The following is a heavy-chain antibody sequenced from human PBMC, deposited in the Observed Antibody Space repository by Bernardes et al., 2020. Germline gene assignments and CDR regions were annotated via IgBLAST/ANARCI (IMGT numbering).Heavy chain of an antibody. CDR1: GFAFSGSA. CDR3: AAAFVVVTAIEAFDI. J-gene: IGHJ3*02. D-gene: IGHD2-21*02. CDR2: IVVGNGNT. V-gene: IGHV1-58*01. Sequence: SVKVSCKASGFAFSGSAVQWVRQARGQRLEWMGWIVVGNGNTNYAQKFQERVTFTRDMSTNTAYMELSSLRSEDTAVYFCAAAFVVVTAIEAFDIWGQGTMVTVSS.